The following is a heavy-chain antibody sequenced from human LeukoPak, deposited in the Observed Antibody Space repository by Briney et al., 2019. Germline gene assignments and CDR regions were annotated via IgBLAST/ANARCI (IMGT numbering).Heavy chain of an antibody. V-gene: IGHV1-69*05. CDR3: ARDGDLDP. CDR1: GGTFSSYA. J-gene: IGHJ5*02. D-gene: IGHD7-27*01. Sequence: SVKVSCKASGGTFSSYAISWVRQAPGQGLEWMGGIIPIFGTANYAQKLQGRVTMTTDTSTSTAYMELRSLRSDDTAVYYCARDGDLDPWGQGTLVTVSS. CDR2: IIPIFGTA.